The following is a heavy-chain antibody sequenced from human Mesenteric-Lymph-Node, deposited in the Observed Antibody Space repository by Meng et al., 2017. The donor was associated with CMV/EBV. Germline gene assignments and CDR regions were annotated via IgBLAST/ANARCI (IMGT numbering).Heavy chain of an antibody. Sequence: YTFTSYGISWVRQAPGQGLEWMGWIGAYNGNTNYAQKLQGRVTMTTDTSTSTAYMELRSLRSDDTAVYYCARGRLIVAGYNLENIDYWGQGTLVTVSS. J-gene: IGHJ4*02. D-gene: IGHD3-9*01. V-gene: IGHV1-18*04. CDR2: IGAYNGNT. CDR3: ARGRLIVAGYNLENIDY. CDR1: YTFTSYG.